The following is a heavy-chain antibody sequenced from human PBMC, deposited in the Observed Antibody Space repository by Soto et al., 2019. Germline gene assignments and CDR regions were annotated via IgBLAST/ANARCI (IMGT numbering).Heavy chain of an antibody. CDR3: ARTPQRTPGFFDY. D-gene: IGHD5-12*01. CDR2: INSNGSST. CDR1: GFTFSSYW. J-gene: IGHJ4*02. V-gene: IGHV3-74*01. Sequence: GSLRLSCAASGFTFSSYWMHWVRQAPGKGLVWVSRINSNGSSTSYADSVKGRFTISRDNAKNTLYLQMNSLRAEDTAVYYCARTPQRTPGFFDYWGQGTLVTVSS.